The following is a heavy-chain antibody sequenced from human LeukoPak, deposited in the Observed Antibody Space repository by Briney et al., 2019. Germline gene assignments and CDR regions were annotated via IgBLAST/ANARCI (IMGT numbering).Heavy chain of an antibody. J-gene: IGHJ4*02. CDR3: AREAQQLVTIYFDY. V-gene: IGHV1-18*01. CDR2: ISAYNGNS. CDR1: GYTFTSYG. Sequence: ASVKVSCKASGYTFTSYGISWVRQAPGQGLELMGWISAYNGNSYYAQKLRGRVTMTTDTSTSTAYMELRSLRSDDTAVYYCAREAQQLVTIYFDYWGQGTLVTVSS. D-gene: IGHD6-13*01.